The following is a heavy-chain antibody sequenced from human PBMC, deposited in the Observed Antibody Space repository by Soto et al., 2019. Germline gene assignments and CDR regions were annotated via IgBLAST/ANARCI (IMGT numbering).Heavy chain of an antibody. J-gene: IGHJ4*02. CDR1: GFTFDNYG. V-gene: IGHV3-23*01. CDR3: AKDRDYGDSFPFDG. CDR2: IIGNGDMT. D-gene: IGHD4-17*01. Sequence: EVQLLEAGGGFVQPGGSLRLSCAASGFTFDNYGMSWVRQASGKGLEWVSAIIGNGDMTYYADSVKGRFTISRDNSKNTLYLQLNNLRTEDMAIYYCAKDRDYGDSFPFDGWGQGTLVTVSS.